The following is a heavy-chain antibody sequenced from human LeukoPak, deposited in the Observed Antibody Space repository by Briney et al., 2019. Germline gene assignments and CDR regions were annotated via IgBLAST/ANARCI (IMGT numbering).Heavy chain of an antibody. CDR1: GGSISSSSYY. CDR2: IYHSGST. V-gene: IGHV4-39*07. J-gene: IGHJ4*02. Sequence: PSETLSLTCTVSGGSISSSSYYWGWIRQPPGKGLEWIGEIYHSGSTNYNPSLKSRVTISVDKSKNQFSLRLSSVTAADTAVYYCASLVSGWYYFDYWGQGTLVTVSS. CDR3: ASLVSGWYYFDY. D-gene: IGHD6-19*01.